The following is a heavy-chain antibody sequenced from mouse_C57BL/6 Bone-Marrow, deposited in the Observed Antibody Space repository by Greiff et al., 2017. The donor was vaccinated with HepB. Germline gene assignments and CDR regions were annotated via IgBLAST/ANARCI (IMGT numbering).Heavy chain of an antibody. CDR1: GYSITSGYY. CDR3: ARVTTVVEYYFDY. J-gene: IGHJ2*01. V-gene: IGHV3-6*01. Sequence: ESGPGLVKPSQSLSLTCSVTGYSITSGYYWNCIRQFPGNKLEWMGYISYDGSNNYNPSLKNRISITRDTFKNQFFLKLNSLTTEDTATYYCARVTTVVEYYFDYWGQGTTLTVSS. CDR2: ISYDGSN. D-gene: IGHD1-1*01.